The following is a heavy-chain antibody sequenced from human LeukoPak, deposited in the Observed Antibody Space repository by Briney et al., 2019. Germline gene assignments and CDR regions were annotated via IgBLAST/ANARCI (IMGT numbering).Heavy chain of an antibody. CDR2: ISSNGGST. V-gene: IGHV3-64*01. J-gene: IGHJ4*02. CDR1: GFTFSSYA. CDR3: ARGHSIAVAQHLDY. D-gene: IGHD6-19*01. Sequence: GGSLRLSCAASGFTFSSYAMHWVRQAPGKGLEYVSAISSNGGSTYYANSVKGRFTISRDNSKNTLYLQMGSLRAEDMAVYYCARGHSIAVAQHLDYWGQGTLVTVSS.